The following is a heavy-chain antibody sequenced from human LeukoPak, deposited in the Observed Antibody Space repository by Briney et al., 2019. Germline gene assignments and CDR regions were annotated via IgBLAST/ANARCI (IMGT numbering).Heavy chain of an antibody. CDR3: AKDLTYSGSYYYMVV. V-gene: IGHV3-30*18. CDR1: GFTFSSYG. D-gene: IGHD1-26*01. J-gene: IGHJ6*03. Sequence: GGSLRLSCAASGFTFSSYGMHWVRQAPGKGLEWVAVISYDGSNKYYADSVKGRFTISRDNSKNTLYLQMNSLRAEDTAVYYCAKDLTYSGSYYYMVVWGKGTTVTVSS. CDR2: ISYDGSNK.